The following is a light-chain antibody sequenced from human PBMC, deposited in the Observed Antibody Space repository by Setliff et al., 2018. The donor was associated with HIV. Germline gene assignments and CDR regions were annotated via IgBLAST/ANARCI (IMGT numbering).Light chain of an antibody. Sequence: QSVLTQPASVSGSPGQSITISCTGTSSDIGAYNYVSWYQHHPGKAPKLMIYEVSDRPSGVSHRFSGSKSGNTASLTISGLQAEDEADYYCTSYTTTSTYVFGTGTKV. CDR2: EVS. V-gene: IGLV2-14*01. J-gene: IGLJ1*01. CDR1: SSDIGAYNY. CDR3: TSYTTTSTYV.